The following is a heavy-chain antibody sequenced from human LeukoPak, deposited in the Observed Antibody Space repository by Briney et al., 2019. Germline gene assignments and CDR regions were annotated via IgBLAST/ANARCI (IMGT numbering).Heavy chain of an antibody. Sequence: GGSLRLSCAASGFTFDDYGMSWVRQAPGKGLEWVSGINWNGGSTGYADSMKGRFTISRDNAKNSLYLQMNSLRAEDTALYYCARVGTYYDILAGYYSTYFDYWGQGTLVTVSS. J-gene: IGHJ4*02. CDR2: INWNGGST. D-gene: IGHD3-9*01. V-gene: IGHV3-20*04. CDR1: GFTFDDYG. CDR3: ARVGTYYDILAGYYSTYFDY.